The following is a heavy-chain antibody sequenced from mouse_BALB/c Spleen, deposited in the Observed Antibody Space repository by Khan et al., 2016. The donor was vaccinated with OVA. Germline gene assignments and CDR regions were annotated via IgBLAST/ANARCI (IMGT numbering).Heavy chain of an antibody. Sequence: EVQLQESGPGLVKPSQSLSLTCSVTGYSITSGYRWNWIRQFPGNKLEWMGYISYDGGNNYNPSLKNRISITRDTSENQFFLQLNSVTTEDTATYCCTRGGAVVPYWYFDVWGAGTTVTVSS. CDR2: ISYDGGN. D-gene: IGHD1-1*01. J-gene: IGHJ1*01. V-gene: IGHV3-6*02. CDR3: TRGGAVVPYWYFDV. CDR1: GYSITSGYR.